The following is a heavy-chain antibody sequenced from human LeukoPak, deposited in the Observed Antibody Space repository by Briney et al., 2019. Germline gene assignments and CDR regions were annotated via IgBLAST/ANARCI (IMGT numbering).Heavy chain of an antibody. CDR1: GGSIRSNSNY. CDR2: TYYSGST. V-gene: IGHV4-39*01. CDR3: AGLREGVVGAAFDY. D-gene: IGHD1-26*01. Sequence: SETLSLTCSVSGGSIRSNSNYWGWIRQPPGKGLEWIGRTYYSGSTYYNASLKSRVTISVDTSKSQFSLKLSSVTAADTAVYYCAGLREGVVGAAFDYWGQGTLVTVSS. J-gene: IGHJ4*02.